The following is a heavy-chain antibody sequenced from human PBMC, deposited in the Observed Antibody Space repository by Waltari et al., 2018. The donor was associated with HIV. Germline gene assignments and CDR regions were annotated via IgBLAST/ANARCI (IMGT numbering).Heavy chain of an antibody. CDR3: ARDINGGWGY. CDR1: GFTFRNYT. Sequence: EVQLVESGGGLVQPGGSLRLSCAASGFTFRNYTMNWVRQEPGKGLEWVSYISRSSSSIFYADSVKGRFTISRDNAKNSLYLQMNSLRVEDTAVYYCARDINGGWGYWGQGTLVTVAS. CDR2: ISRSSSSI. J-gene: IGHJ4*02. V-gene: IGHV3-48*01. D-gene: IGHD7-27*01.